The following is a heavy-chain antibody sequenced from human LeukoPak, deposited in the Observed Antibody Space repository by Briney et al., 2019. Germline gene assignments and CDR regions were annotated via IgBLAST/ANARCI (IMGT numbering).Heavy chain of an antibody. J-gene: IGHJ5*02. D-gene: IGHD1-14*01. V-gene: IGHV5-51*01. CDR1: GYTFSKYW. Sequence: GESLKISCKTSGYTFSKYWIGWVRQKSGKGLEWMGIIDPNDSDTRYSPSFQGQVTISADKSISTAYLQWSSLKASDTAMYYCARSAEPMPTFDPWGQGTLVTVSS. CDR2: IDPNDSDT. CDR3: ARSAEPMPTFDP.